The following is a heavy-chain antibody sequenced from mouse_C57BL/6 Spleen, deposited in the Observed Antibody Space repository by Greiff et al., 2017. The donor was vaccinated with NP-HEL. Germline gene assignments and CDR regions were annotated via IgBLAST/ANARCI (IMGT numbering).Heavy chain of an antibody. CDR2: IWSGGST. D-gene: IGHD2-10*02. CDR3: ASQAPSYYAMDY. J-gene: IGHJ4*01. Sequence: VKLMESGPGLVQPSQSLSITCTVSGFSLTSYGVHWVRQSPGKGLEWLGVIWSGGSTDYNAAFISRLSISKDNSKSQVFFKMNSLQADDTAIYYCASQAPSYYAMDYWGQGTSVTVSS. CDR1: GFSLTSYG. V-gene: IGHV2-2*01.